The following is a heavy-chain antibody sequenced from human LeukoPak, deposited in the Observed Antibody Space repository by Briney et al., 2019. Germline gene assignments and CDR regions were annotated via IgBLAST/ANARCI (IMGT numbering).Heavy chain of an antibody. D-gene: IGHD3-16*01. J-gene: IGHJ6*02. Sequence: GGSLRLSCAASGFTFRNYWMSWVRQAPGTGLEWVANIKQDGSDRNYVTSVRGRFTISRDNAKNSLYLQMSNLRAEDTAVYFCARGGGLDVWGQGATVTVSS. V-gene: IGHV3-7*03. CDR2: IKQDGSDR. CDR3: ARGGGLDV. CDR1: GFTFRNYW.